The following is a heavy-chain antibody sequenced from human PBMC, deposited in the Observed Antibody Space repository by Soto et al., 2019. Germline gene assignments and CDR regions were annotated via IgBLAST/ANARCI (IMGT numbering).Heavy chain of an antibody. D-gene: IGHD6-13*01. CDR2: ISGSGGST. J-gene: IGHJ5*02. CDR3: AKVNSLSRSWYMRWFDP. V-gene: IGHV3-23*01. Sequence: GGSLRLSCAASGFTFSSYAMSWVRQAPGKGLEWVSAISGSGGSTYYADSVKGRFTISRDNSKNTLYLQMNSLRAEDTAVYYCAKVNSLSRSWYMRWFDPWGQGTLVTVSS. CDR1: GFTFSSYA.